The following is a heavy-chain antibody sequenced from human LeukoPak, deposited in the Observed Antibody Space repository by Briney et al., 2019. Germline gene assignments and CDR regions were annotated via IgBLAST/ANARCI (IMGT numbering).Heavy chain of an antibody. CDR3: ARGYCSSTSCYSGRRYYYYMDV. D-gene: IGHD2-2*01. V-gene: IGHV1-69*05. CDR1: GGTFSSYA. CDR2: IIPIFGTA. Sequence: ASVKVSCKASGGTFSSYAISWVRQAPGQGLEWMGGIIPIFGTATYAQKFQGRVTIPTDESTSAAYMEQSSLRCEDTDVYYCARGYCSSTSCYSGRRYYYYMDVWGKGTTVTVSS. J-gene: IGHJ6*03.